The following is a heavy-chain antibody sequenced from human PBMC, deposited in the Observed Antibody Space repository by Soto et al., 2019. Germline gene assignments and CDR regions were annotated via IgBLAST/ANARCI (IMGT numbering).Heavy chain of an antibody. CDR2: IYYSGST. CDR3: ARAVTSGGVWYDY. Sequence: SETLSLTCTVSGGSISSYYWSWIRQPPGKGLEWIGYIYYSGSTDYNPSLKSRVTISVDTSKNQFSLKLSSVTAADKSVYYSARAVTSGGVWYDYWGQEALVTVSS. V-gene: IGHV4-59*01. CDR1: GGSISSYY. J-gene: IGHJ4*02. D-gene: IGHD6-19*01.